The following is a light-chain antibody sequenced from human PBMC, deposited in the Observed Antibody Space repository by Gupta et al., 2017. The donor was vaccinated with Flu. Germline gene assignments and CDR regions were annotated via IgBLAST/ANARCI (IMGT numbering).Light chain of an antibody. CDR3: QQYNISSGWT. CDR2: KAS. J-gene: IGKJ1*01. V-gene: IGKV1-5*03. CDR1: QDIGSW. Sequence: DIQMTQSPSTVSASVGDRVTITCRASQDIGSWLAWYQQKPGRAPKLLIYKASNLDTGVPSTFSGSGSGTEFSLTITSLQPDDFATYDGQQYNISSGWTFGQGTKVDIK.